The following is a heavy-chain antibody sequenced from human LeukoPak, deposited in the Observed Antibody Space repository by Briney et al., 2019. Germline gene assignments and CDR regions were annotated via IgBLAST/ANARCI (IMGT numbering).Heavy chain of an antibody. CDR1: GYSFTSYW. CDR2: IYPGDSDT. CDR3: ARRYYYDSSGPQHPTNWFDP. Sequence: PGESLKISCKGSGYSFTSYWIGWVRQMPGKGLEWMGIIYPGDSDTRYSPSFQGQVTISADKSISTAYLQWSSLKASDTAMYYCARRYYYDSSGPQHPTNWFDPWGQGTLVTVSS. J-gene: IGHJ5*02. V-gene: IGHV5-51*01. D-gene: IGHD3-22*01.